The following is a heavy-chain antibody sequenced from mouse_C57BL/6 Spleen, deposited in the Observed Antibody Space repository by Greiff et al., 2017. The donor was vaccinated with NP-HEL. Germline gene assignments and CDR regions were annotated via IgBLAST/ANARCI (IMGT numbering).Heavy chain of an antibody. CDR3: ARQSDWYFDV. V-gene: IGHV5-9*01. Sequence: EVQVVESGGGLVKPGGSLKLSCAASGFTFSSYTMSWVRQTPEKRLEWVATISGGGGNTYYPDSVKGRFTISRDNAKNTLYLQMSSLRSEDTALYYCARQSDWYFDVWGTGTTVTVSS. CDR1: GFTFSSYT. CDR2: ISGGGGNT. J-gene: IGHJ1*03.